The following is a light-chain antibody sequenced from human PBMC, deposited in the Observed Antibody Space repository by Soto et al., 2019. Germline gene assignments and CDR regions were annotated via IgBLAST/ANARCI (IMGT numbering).Light chain of an antibody. CDR1: ALPKQY. V-gene: IGLV3-25*03. CDR2: KDS. J-gene: IGLJ1*01. CDR3: QSADKSGTYV. Sequence: SYELTQPPSVSVSPGRTARITCSGDALPKQYAYWYQQKPGQAPVLVIYKDSERPSGIPERFSGSRSGTTVTLAISGVQAEDEADYYCQSADKSGTYVFGTGTKLTVL.